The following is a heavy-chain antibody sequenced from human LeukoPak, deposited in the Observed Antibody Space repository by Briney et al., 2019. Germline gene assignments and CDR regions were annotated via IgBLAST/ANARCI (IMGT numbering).Heavy chain of an antibody. CDR1: GGSINSYY. J-gene: IGHJ4*02. V-gene: IGHV4-4*07. D-gene: IGHD6-19*01. CDR2: IYTGGST. CDR3: ARFSSGWYFDY. Sequence: ASETLSLTCTVSGGSINSYYWTWIRQPAGKGLEWIGRIYTGGSTNYNPSLESRVTMSVDTSKNQFSLKLNSVTAADTAVYYCARFSSGWYFDYWGQGTLVTVSS.